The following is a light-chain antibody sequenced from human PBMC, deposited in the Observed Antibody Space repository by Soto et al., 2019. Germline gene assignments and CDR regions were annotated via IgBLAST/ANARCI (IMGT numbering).Light chain of an antibody. CDR1: SSDVGGFNY. CDR3: ISYTDRQSYL. V-gene: IGLV2-14*01. Sequence: SALTQPASVSGSPGQSITISCTGTSSDVGGFNYVSWYQQHPGKAPKLMIYQVTNRPSGVSTRFSGSKSGNTASLTISGLQAEDEADYYCISYTDRQSYLFGTGTKLTVL. CDR2: QVT. J-gene: IGLJ1*01.